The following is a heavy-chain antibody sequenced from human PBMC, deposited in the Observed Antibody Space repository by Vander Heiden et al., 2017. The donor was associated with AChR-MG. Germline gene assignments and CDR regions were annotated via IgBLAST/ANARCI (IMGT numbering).Heavy chain of an antibody. J-gene: IGHJ6*03. CDR3: AKDGADSNYYYYYMDV. D-gene: IGHD4-4*01. V-gene: IGHV3-23*01. Sequence: EVQLLESGGGLVQPGGALRLSCAASGFTFSSYAMSWVRQARGKGLEWVSAIRGSGGSTYYADSVKGRFTISRDNSKNTLYLQMNSLRAEDTAVYYCAKDGADSNYYYYYMDVWGKGTTVTVSS. CDR1: GFTFSSYA. CDR2: IRGSGGST.